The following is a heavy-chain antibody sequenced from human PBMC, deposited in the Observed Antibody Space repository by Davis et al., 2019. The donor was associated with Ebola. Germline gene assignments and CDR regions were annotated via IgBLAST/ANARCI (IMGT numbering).Heavy chain of an antibody. CDR2: IWYDGSNS. J-gene: IGHJ4*02. Sequence: PGGSLRLSCAASRFTFSNSDMHWVRQAPGKGLEWVAVIWYDGSNSYYADSVKGRFTISRDNSKNTLYLHMNSLRAEDTALYYCARAVGPIYFAYWGQGTLVTVSS. CDR1: RFTFSNSD. CDR3: ARAVGPIYFAY. V-gene: IGHV3-33*01. D-gene: IGHD1-26*01.